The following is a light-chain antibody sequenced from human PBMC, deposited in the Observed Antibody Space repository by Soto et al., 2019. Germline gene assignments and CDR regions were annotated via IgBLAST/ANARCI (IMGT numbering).Light chain of an antibody. CDR1: QGISNY. Sequence: DIQMTQSPSSLSASVGDRVTITCRASQGISNYLAWYQQKPGKVPKLLIYAASTLQSGVPSRFSGSGSGTDFTLSTSSLHPEAVATYYCQTYNSAPWTFGQGTKVEIK. V-gene: IGKV1-27*01. CDR3: QTYNSAPWT. CDR2: AAS. J-gene: IGKJ1*01.